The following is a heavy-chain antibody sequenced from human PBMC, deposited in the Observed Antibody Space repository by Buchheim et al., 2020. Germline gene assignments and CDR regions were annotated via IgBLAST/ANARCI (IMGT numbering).Heavy chain of an antibody. V-gene: IGHV4-30-4*01. CDR2: IYRSGTT. J-gene: IGHJ5*02. D-gene: IGHD3-22*01. CDR3: ARGMNHYDSTPPWFDP. CDR1: GDSISGSDEY. Sequence: QVQLQESGPGLVKPSETLSLTCTVSGDSISGSDEYWSWPRQPPGKGLEWIAYIYRSGTTYYNPSLGSRIVISVETSKNQFSLRLSSVTAADTAVYYCARGMNHYDSTPPWFDPWGRGTL.